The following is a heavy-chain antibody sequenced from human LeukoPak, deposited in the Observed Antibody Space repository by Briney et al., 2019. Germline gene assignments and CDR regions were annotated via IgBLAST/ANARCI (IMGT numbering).Heavy chain of an antibody. D-gene: IGHD3-16*01. J-gene: IGHJ6*02. CDR1: GITFSSYA. Sequence: PGGSLRLSCAASGITFSSYAMSWVRQAPGKGLEWVASINHNGDVNYYVDSVKGRFTISRDNAKNSLYLQVSNLRAEDTAVYFCARGGGLDVWGQGATVTVSS. V-gene: IGHV3-7*03. CDR2: INHNGDVN. CDR3: ARGGGLDV.